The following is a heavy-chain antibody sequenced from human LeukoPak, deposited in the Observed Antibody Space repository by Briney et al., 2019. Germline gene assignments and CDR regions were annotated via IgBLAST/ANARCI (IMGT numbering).Heavy chain of an antibody. V-gene: IGHV1-18*01. Sequence: GASVKVSCKASGYTFTSYGISWVRQAPGQGLEWMGWISAYNGNTNYAHKLQGRVTMTTDTSTSTAYMELRSLRSDDTAVYYCARVIWYSSGWPDAFDIWGQGTMVTVSS. J-gene: IGHJ3*02. CDR1: GYTFTSYG. CDR2: ISAYNGNT. D-gene: IGHD6-19*01. CDR3: ARVIWYSSGWPDAFDI.